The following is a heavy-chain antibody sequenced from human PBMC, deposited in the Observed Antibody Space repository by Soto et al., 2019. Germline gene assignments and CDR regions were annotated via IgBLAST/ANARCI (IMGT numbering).Heavy chain of an antibody. CDR3: AKGGYDSSGYYWGYFQH. CDR1: GFTFSSYA. D-gene: IGHD3-22*01. V-gene: IGHV3-23*01. Sequence: PGGSLRLSCAASGFTFSSYAMSWVRQAPGKGLEWVSAISGSGGSTYYADSVKGRFTISRDNSKNTLYLQMNSLRAEDTAVYYCAKGGYDSSGYYWGYFQHWGQGTLVTVSS. J-gene: IGHJ1*01. CDR2: ISGSGGST.